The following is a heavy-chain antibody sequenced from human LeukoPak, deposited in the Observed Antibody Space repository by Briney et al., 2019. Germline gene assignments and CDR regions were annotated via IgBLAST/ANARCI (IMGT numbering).Heavy chain of an antibody. CDR3: ARESSRRGGFDP. D-gene: IGHD6-6*01. J-gene: IGHJ5*02. Sequence: EASVKVSCKASGGTFSSYAISWVRQATGQGLEWMGWMNPNSGNTGYAQKFQGRVTMTRNTSISTAYMELSSLRSEDTAVYYCARESSRRGGFDPWGQGTLVTVSS. CDR1: GGTFSSYA. CDR2: MNPNSGNT. V-gene: IGHV1-8*02.